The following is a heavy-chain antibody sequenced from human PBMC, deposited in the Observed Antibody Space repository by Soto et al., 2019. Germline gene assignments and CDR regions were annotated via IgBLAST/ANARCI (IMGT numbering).Heavy chain of an antibody. J-gene: IGHJ3*01. CDR2: ISGSGGST. CDR3: EKGGEFFGELLSPIRGPAFDL. Sequence: EVQLLESGGGLVQPGGSLRLSCAASGFTFSSYAMSWVRQAPGKGLEWVSAISGSGGSTYYADSVKGRFTISRDNSKNTLYLQMNSLRAEDTAVYYCEKGGEFFGELLSPIRGPAFDLWGQGTMVTVSS. D-gene: IGHD3-10*01. V-gene: IGHV3-23*01. CDR1: GFTFSSYA.